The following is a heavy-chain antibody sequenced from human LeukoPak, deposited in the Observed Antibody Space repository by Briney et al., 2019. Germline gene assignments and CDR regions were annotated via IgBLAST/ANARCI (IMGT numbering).Heavy chain of an antibody. V-gene: IGHV3-11*04. D-gene: IGHD6-13*01. CDR3: ARARGDSSSWSRRSRLFDY. CDR2: MSSSAMSI. CDR1: GFTFSDYY. Sequence: GGSLRLSCAASGFTFSDYYMSWIRQAPGKGLEWVSHMSSSAMSIYYADSVKGRFTISRDNSKNTLYLQMNSLRAEDTAVYYCARARGDSSSWSRRSRLFDYWGQGTLVTVSS. J-gene: IGHJ4*02.